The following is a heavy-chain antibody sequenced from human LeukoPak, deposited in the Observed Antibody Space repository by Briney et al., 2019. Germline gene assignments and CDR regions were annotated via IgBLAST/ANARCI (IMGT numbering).Heavy chain of an antibody. D-gene: IGHD3-3*02. CDR1: GGSVSSGSYY. CDR3: ARSVMHLWPGFDL. J-gene: IGHJ2*01. CDR2: IYYTGST. V-gene: IGHV4-61*01. Sequence: SETLSLTCTVSGGSVSSGSYYWSWIRQPPGKGLEWTGYIYYTGSTNYNPSLKSRVTISVDTPKNQFSLKVNSVTAADTAVYYCARSVMHLWPGFDLWGRGTLVTVSS.